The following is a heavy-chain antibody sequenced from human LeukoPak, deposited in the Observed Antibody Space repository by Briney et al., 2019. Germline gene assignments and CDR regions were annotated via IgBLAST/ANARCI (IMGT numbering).Heavy chain of an antibody. V-gene: IGHV1-3*02. CDR1: GYTLTSSA. CDR2: SNAGHGDT. J-gene: IGHJ6*02. Sequence: ASVHVSCKASGYTLTSSAMHWVRQAPGHRREGMGWSNAGHGDTKYSQEFQGRFTMTWDTSASTAYMELSSLRSEDMAVYYCARGAYFGMDVWGQGTTVTVSS. CDR3: ARGAYFGMDV.